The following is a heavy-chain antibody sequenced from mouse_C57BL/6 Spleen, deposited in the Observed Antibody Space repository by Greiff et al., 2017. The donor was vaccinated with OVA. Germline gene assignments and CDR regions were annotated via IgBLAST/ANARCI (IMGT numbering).Heavy chain of an antibody. Sequence: DVKLVEPGGGLVKPGGSLKLSCAASGFTFSDYGMHWVRQAPEKGLEWVAYISSGSSTIYYAETVKGRFTISRDNGKNTLFLQMTSLRSEDAAMYYCARVYDYLWAMYYWGQGTSVTVSS. CDR1: GFTFSDYG. J-gene: IGHJ4*01. V-gene: IGHV5-17*01. CDR3: ARVYDYLWAMYY. CDR2: ISSGSSTI. D-gene: IGHD2-4*01.